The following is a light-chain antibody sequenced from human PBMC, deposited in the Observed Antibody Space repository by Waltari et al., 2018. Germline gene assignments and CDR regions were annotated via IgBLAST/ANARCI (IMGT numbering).Light chain of an antibody. J-gene: IGKJ1*01. CDR2: AAS. CDR1: PGISNF. CDR3: QQLNSYQWT. V-gene: IGKV1-9*01. Sequence: IHLTQSPSSLSASVGDRVTITCRASPGISNFLAWDQQKPGKAPKLLIYAASTLQSGVPSRFSGSGSGTDFTLTISSLQPEDFATYYCQQLNSYQWTFGQGTKVDIK.